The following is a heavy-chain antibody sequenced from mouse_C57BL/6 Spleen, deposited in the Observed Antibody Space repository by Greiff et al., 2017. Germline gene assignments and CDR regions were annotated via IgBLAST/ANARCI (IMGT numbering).Heavy chain of an antibody. CDR3: AGGDYYGNSYVGFAY. Sequence: QVQLQQSGAELVRPGTSVKMSCKASGYTFTNYWIGWAKQRPGHGLEWIGDIYPGGGYTNYNEKFKGKATLTADKSSSTAYMQFSSLTSEDSAIYYCAGGDYYGNSYVGFAYWGQGTLVTVSA. V-gene: IGHV1-63*01. CDR1: GYTFTNYW. D-gene: IGHD1-1*01. J-gene: IGHJ3*01. CDR2: IYPGGGYT.